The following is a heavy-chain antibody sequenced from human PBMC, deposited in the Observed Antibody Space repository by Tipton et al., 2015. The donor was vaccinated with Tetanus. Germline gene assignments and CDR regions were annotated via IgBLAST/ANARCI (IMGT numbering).Heavy chain of an antibody. CDR3: ARCIAVAGREGYYYYHGMDV. J-gene: IGHJ6*02. D-gene: IGHD6-19*01. V-gene: IGHV5-51*01. CDR1: GYSFTSYW. Sequence: QLVQSGAEVKKPGESLKISCKGSGYSFTSYWIGWVRQMPGKGLEWMGIIYPGDSDTRYSPSFQGQVTISADKSISTAYLQWSSLKASDTAMYYCARCIAVAGREGYYYYHGMDVWGQGTTVTVSS. CDR2: IYPGDSDT.